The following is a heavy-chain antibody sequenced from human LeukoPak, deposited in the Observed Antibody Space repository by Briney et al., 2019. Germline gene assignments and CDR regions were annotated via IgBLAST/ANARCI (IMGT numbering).Heavy chain of an antibody. CDR3: ARDSRQQLAVDY. J-gene: IGHJ4*02. Sequence: GGSLRLSCAASGFTFSDYAMNWVRQAPGKGLEWVSYISISSTTIYYADSVKGRFTISRDNAKNSLSLQMNSLRAEDTAVYYCARDSRQQLAVDYWGQGTLVTVSS. D-gene: IGHD6-13*01. V-gene: IGHV3-48*01. CDR1: GFTFSDYA. CDR2: ISISSTTI.